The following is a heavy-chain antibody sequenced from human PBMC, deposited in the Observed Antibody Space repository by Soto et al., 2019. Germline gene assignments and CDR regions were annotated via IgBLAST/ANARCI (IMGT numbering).Heavy chain of an antibody. V-gene: IGHV3-23*01. CDR1: GFTFRSYA. CDR3: AKDRGYCTNGVCPALYFDY. J-gene: IGHJ4*02. D-gene: IGHD2-8*01. CDR2: ISGSGGST. Sequence: PGGSLRLSCAASGFTFRSYAMSWVRQAPGKGLEWVSAISGSGGSTYYADSVKGRFTISRDNSKNTLYLQMNSLRAEDTAVYYCAKDRGYCTNGVCPALYFDYWGQGTLVTVSS.